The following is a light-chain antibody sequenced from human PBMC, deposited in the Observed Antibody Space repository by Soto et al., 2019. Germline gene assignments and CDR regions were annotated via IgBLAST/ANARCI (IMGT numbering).Light chain of an antibody. V-gene: IGKV3-15*01. CDR2: DTS. CDR1: QSIRTN. J-gene: IGKJ2*01. CDR3: QHYDNWPFT. Sequence: EIVMTQSPATLSVSPWESATLSCRASQSIRTNLAWYRRKPGQAPSLLIYDTSTRATGIPARFSGSGSGTEFTLTISSLHSEDFGIYYCQHYDNWPFTFGQGTKVDIK.